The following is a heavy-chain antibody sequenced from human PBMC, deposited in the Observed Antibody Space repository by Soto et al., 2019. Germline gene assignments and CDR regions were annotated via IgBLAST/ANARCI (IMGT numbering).Heavy chain of an antibody. CDR3: ARYSGTYYVY. D-gene: IGHD1-26*01. V-gene: IGHV4-59*01. CDR2: MSYSGST. CDR1: GDSISSYY. J-gene: IGHJ4*02. Sequence: QVQLQESGPGLVKPSETLSLTCTVSGDSISSYYWSWIRQPPGKGLECIGFMSYSGSTNYNPSLKSRVTTSVDTSKNQSSLKLSSVIAADTAVYYCARYSGTYYVYWGQGTLVTVSS.